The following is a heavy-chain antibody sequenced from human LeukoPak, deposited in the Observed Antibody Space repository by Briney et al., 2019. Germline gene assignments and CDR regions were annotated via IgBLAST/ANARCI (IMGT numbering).Heavy chain of an antibody. CDR2: IYYSGST. Sequence: LRLSCAASGFTFSSYAMSWIRQPPGKGLEWIGYIYYSGSTYYNPSLKSRVTISVDTSKNQFSLKLSSVTAADTAVYYCARDTVELPDYYYYMDVWGKGTTVTVSS. CDR3: ARDTVELPDYYYYMDV. V-gene: IGHV4-30-4*08. J-gene: IGHJ6*03. D-gene: IGHD4-23*01. CDR1: GFTFSSYA.